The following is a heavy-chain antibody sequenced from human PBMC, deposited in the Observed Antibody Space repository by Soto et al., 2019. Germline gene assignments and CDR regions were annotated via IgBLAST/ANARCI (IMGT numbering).Heavy chain of an antibody. V-gene: IGHV4-39*01. J-gene: IGHJ4*02. Sequence: XETLSLTCTVSGGSISRSSYYWGWIRQPPGKGLEWIGNIYYSGNTYYNPSLQSRVTISVDTSKNQFSLKLTSATDADTAVYYCARRITRPERFDYWGQGALVTVSS. CDR1: GGSISRSSYY. D-gene: IGHD1-20*01. CDR3: ARRITRPERFDY. CDR2: IYYSGNT.